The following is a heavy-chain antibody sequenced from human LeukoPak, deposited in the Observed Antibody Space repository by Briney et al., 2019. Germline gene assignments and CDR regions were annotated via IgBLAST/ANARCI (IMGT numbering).Heavy chain of an antibody. Sequence: GGSLRLSCAASGFTFSSYSMNWVRQAPGKGLEWVSVIYSGGSTYYADSVKGRFTISRDNSKNTLYLQMNSLRAEDTAVYYCARDWGCCSSTSCGDYYYGMDVWGQGTTVTVSS. CDR3: ARDWGCCSSTSCGDYYYGMDV. CDR2: IYSGGST. CDR1: GFTFSSYS. V-gene: IGHV3-66*01. J-gene: IGHJ6*02. D-gene: IGHD2-2*01.